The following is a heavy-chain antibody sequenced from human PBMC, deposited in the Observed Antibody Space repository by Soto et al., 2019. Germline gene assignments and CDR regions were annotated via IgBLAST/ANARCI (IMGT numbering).Heavy chain of an antibody. V-gene: IGHV3-21*06. D-gene: IGHD2-2*01. Sequence: LRLSCAASGFTFSRYGMNWLRQAPGKGLEWVASISSSTSYVYYADSVKGRFSTSRDNAKNILYLEMYALRTEDTAVYYCARDPSEGRVGNWFESWGQGTLVTVSS. CDR1: GFTFSRYG. CDR3: ARDPSEGRVGNWFES. CDR2: ISSSTSYV. J-gene: IGHJ5*01.